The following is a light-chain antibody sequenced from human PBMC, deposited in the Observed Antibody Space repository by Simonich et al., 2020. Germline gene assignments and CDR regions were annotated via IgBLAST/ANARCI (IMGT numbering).Light chain of an antibody. CDR1: SGPSSYA. V-gene: IGLV4-69*01. CDR2: LNSDGSH. CDR3: QTWGTGMV. Sequence: QLVLTQSPSASASLGASVKLTCTLTSGPSSYAIAWHQQKPEKGPRYLMKLNSDGSHSKGDGIPDRFSGSSTGAERDLTISSLQSEDEADYYCQTWGTGMVFGGGTKLTVL. J-gene: IGLJ3*02.